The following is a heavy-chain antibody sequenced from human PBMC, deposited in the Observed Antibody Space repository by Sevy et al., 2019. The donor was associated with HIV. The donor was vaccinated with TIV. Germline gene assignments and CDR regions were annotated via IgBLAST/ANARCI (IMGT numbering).Heavy chain of an antibody. D-gene: IGHD3-22*01. V-gene: IGHV3-30*04. CDR1: GFTFSSYA. Sequence: GGSLRLSCAASGFTFSSYAMHWVRQAPGKGLEWVAVISYDGSNKYYADSVKGRFTISRDNSKNTLYLQMNSLRAEDTAVYYCARTMYYYDSSGYYNYWGQGTLVTVSS. J-gene: IGHJ4*02. CDR3: ARTMYYYDSSGYYNY. CDR2: ISYDGSNK.